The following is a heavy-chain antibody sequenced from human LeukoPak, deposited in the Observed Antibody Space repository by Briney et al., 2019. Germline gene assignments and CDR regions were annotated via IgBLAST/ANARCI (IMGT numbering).Heavy chain of an antibody. CDR2: ISGSGGST. V-gene: IGHV3-23*01. CDR3: AKGREVVATPADY. D-gene: IGHD5-12*01. Sequence: PGGSLRLSCAASGFTFSSYAMSWVRQAPGKGLEWVSAISGSGGSTYYADSVEGRFTISRDNSKNTLYLQMNSLRAEDAAVYYCAKGREVVATPADYWGQGTPVTVSS. J-gene: IGHJ4*02. CDR1: GFTFSSYA.